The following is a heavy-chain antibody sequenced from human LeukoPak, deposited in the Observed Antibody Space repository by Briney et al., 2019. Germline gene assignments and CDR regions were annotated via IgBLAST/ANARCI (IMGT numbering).Heavy chain of an antibody. D-gene: IGHD3-22*01. CDR3: AKVGADPPLNYYDSSIDY. CDR1: GFTFSSYA. CDR2: ISYDGSNK. V-gene: IGHV3-30-3*01. J-gene: IGHJ4*02. Sequence: SGRSLRLSCAASGFTFSSYAMHWVRQAPGKGLHWVAVISYDGSNKYYADSVKGRFTISRDNSKNTLYLQMNSLRAEDTAVYYCAKVGADPPLNYYDSSIDYWGQGTLVAVSS.